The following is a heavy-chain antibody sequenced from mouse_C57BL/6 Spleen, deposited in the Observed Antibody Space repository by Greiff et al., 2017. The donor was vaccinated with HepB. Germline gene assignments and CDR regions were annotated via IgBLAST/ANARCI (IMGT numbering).Heavy chain of an antibody. CDR1: GFSLTSYG. J-gene: IGHJ4*01. CDR3: AKNLGYYGSSYYAMDY. D-gene: IGHD1-1*01. Sequence: VKLMESGPGLVQPSPSLSITCTVSGFSLTSYGVHWVRQSPGKGLEWLGVIWRGGSTDYNAAFMSRLSITKDNSKSQVFFKMNSLQADDTAIYYCAKNLGYYGSSYYAMDYWGQGTSVTVSS. V-gene: IGHV2-5*01. CDR2: IWRGGST.